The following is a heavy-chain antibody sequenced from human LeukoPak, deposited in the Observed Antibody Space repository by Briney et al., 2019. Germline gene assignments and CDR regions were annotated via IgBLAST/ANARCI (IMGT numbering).Heavy chain of an antibody. V-gene: IGHV3-9*01. CDR2: INWNSVSA. D-gene: IGHD3-22*01. Sequence: PLRLSCVASGFTFDDYAMHWVRQAPGKGLEWVAGINWNSVSAVYADSLKGRLTISRDNAKNSLFLQMNSLKTEDTAFYYCAKGARSSSGYTTDWGQGILVTVSS. CDR3: AKGARSSSGYTTD. CDR1: GFTFDDYA. J-gene: IGHJ4*02.